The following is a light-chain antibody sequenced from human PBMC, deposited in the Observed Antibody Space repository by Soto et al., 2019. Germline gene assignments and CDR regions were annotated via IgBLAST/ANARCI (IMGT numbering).Light chain of an antibody. CDR2: EVS. V-gene: IGKV2D-29*02. J-gene: IGKJ5*01. CDR3: MQSTQLPPT. CDR1: QSLLHITGETF. Sequence: DVVMTQTPLSLSVTPGQPASISCKSSQSLLHITGETFLFWYLQKPGQSPQLLIYEVSTRVSGVPDRFSGSGSGTDFTLKISRVETDDVGIHYCMQSTQLPPTFGQGTRLGIE.